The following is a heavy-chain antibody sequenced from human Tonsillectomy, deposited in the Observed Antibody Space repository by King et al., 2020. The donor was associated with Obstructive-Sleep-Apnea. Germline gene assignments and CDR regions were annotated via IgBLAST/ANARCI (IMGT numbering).Heavy chain of an antibody. CDR1: GFTFSSYA. CDR2: IRGSGGST. D-gene: IGHD4-17*01. Sequence: VQLVESGGGLVQPGGSLRLSCAASGFTFSSYAMSWVRQAPGKGLEWVSAIRGSGGSTYYSASVKGRFTISRDNSKNTLYLQMNSLRAEDTAGYYCAKVDSAHYGDDLSHFDYWGQGTLVTVSS. CDR3: AKVDSAHYGDDLSHFDY. J-gene: IGHJ4*02. V-gene: IGHV3-23*04.